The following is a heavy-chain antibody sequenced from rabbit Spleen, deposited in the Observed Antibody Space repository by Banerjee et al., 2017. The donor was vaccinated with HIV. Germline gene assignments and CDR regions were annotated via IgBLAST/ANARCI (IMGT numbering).Heavy chain of an antibody. CDR1: GFSLDNNYV. J-gene: IGHJ6*01. CDR3: VRDPGSSFSSYGMAL. Sequence: QEQLEESGGDLVKPEGSLTLTCKASGFSLDNNYVMRWVRQAPGKGLEWIGSIYGGGSGDTYYASWAKGRFTISKTSSTTVTLQMTSLTAADTATYYCVRDPGSSFSSYGMALWGPGTLVTVS. CDR2: IYGGGSGDT. V-gene: IGHV1S45*01. D-gene: IGHD8-1*01.